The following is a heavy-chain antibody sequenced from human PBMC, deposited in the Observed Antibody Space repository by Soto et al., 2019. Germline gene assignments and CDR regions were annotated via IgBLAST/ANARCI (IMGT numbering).Heavy chain of an antibody. V-gene: IGHV3-48*01. D-gene: IGHD6-13*01. CDR3: ARGLGSSWFFL. J-gene: IGHJ5*02. CDR2: IDFDRSPI. CDR1: GFSFSNYA. Sequence: EVQLVESGGGMVQPGGSLRLSCAGSGFSFSNYAMTWVRQAPGKGLAWLSYIDFDRSPIKYADSVMGRFTVSRDNAKDSLYLQMNSLRPEDTAIYYCARGLGSSWFFLCGPGTLLTVSS.